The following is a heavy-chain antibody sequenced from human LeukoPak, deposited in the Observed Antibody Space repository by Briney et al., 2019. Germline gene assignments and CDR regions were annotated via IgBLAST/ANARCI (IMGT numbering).Heavy chain of an antibody. CDR3: AKTNYYETSGWASGLSPFDM. Sequence: GESLKISCKGSGYSFATFWIACVRQVPGKGLEWIGVIYPVDSDTRYSPSFQGQVTISVDKSTSTAYLQWSSLKASDTAMYYCAKTNYYETSGWASGLSPFDMWGRGTMVTVSS. CDR1: GYSFATFW. CDR2: IYPVDSDT. J-gene: IGHJ3*02. D-gene: IGHD3-22*01. V-gene: IGHV5-51*01.